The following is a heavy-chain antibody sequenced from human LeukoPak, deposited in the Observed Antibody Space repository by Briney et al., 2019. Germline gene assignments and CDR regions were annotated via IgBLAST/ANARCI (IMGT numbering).Heavy chain of an antibody. D-gene: IGHD3-16*01. V-gene: IGHV3-49*04. CDR3: TRDYDYVSGSFGY. Sequence: GGSLRLSCTASGFTFGDYSMSWVRQAPGKGLEWVGFIRSKAYGGTTEYAASVKGRFTISRDDSKSIAYLQMNSLKIEDTAVYYCTRDYDYVSGSFGYWGQGTLVTVSS. J-gene: IGHJ4*02. CDR2: IRSKAYGGTT. CDR1: GFTFGDYS.